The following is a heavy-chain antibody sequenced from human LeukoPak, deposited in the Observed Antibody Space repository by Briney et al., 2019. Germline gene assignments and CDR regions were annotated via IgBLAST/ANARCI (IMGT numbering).Heavy chain of an antibody. CDR2: IKEDGSEK. D-gene: IGHD3-10*01. Sequence: GGSLRLPWAASGFTFRNYWMTWVRQAPGKGPEWVAEIKEDGSEKHYVDSVKGRFTISRDNTKNSVFLQMNSLRAEDTAVYYCAKSVYHSGNYWGQGTLVTVSS. CDR1: GFTFRNYW. CDR3: AKSVYHSGNY. V-gene: IGHV3-7*03. J-gene: IGHJ4*02.